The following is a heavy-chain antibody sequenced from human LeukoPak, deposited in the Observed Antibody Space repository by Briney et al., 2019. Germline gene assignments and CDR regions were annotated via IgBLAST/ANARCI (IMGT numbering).Heavy chain of an antibody. J-gene: IGHJ4*02. D-gene: IGHD3-22*01. CDR3: AKWVPGLYDSSGYYSPYFDY. CDR1: GFTFSSYG. Sequence: PGGSLRLSCAASGFTFSSYGMHWVCQAPGKGLEWVAFIRYDGSNKYYADSVKGRFTISRDNSKNTLYLQMNSLRAEDTAVYYCAKWVPGLYDSSGYYSPYFDYWGQGTLVTVSS. CDR2: IRYDGSNK. V-gene: IGHV3-30*02.